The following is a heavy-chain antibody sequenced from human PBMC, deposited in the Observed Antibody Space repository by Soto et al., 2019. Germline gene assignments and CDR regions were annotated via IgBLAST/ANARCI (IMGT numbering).Heavy chain of an antibody. D-gene: IGHD3-10*01. CDR3: GCAPLDYYGSGSSYYYYGMDV. J-gene: IGHJ6*02. V-gene: IGHV4-59*08. Sequence: TSETLSLTCTVSGGSISSYYWSWIRQPPGKGLEWIGYIYYSGSTNYNPSLKSRVTISVDTSKNQFSLKLSSVTAADTAVYYCGCAPLDYYGSGSSYYYYGMDVWGQGTTVTVSS. CDR2: IYYSGST. CDR1: GGSISSYY.